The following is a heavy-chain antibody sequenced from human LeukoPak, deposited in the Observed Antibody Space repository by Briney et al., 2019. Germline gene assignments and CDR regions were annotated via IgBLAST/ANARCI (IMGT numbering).Heavy chain of an antibody. CDR2: ISGSGGSI. CDR3: AKSRIVVALYFDY. Sequence: GGSLRLSCAASGFTFSSYAMSWVRQAPGKGLEWVSAISGSGGSIYYADSVKGRFTISRDNSKNTLYLQMNSLRAENTAVYYCAKSRIVVALYFDYWGQGTLVTVSS. D-gene: IGHD2-2*01. CDR1: GFTFSSYA. V-gene: IGHV3-23*01. J-gene: IGHJ4*02.